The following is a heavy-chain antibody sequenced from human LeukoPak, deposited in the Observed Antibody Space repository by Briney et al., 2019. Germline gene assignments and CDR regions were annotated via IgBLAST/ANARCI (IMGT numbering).Heavy chain of an antibody. V-gene: IGHV4-39*01. CDR2: IYYSGNT. CDR3: ARQLSLVFAAAGDFDY. Sequence: SETLSLTCTVSGVSISSSNSYWGWIRQPPGKGLEWIGSIYYSGNTYYNASLKSQVSISIDTSKNQFSLRLTSVTAADTAVYYCARQLSLVFAAAGDFDYWGQGTLVTVSS. D-gene: IGHD6-13*01. J-gene: IGHJ4*02. CDR1: GVSISSSNSY.